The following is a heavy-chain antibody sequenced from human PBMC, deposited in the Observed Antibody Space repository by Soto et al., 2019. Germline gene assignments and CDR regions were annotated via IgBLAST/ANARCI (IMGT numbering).Heavy chain of an antibody. D-gene: IGHD1-7*01. V-gene: IGHV1-18*04. CDR1: GYTFTSYG. CDR3: ARVQLTGTRRLRYWFDP. CDR2: ISAYNGNT. Sequence: QVQLVQSGAEVKKPGASVKVSCKASGYTFTSYGISWVRQAPGQGLEWMGWISAYNGNTNYAQKLQGRVTMTTDTSTSTAYMELRSLRSDDTAVHYCARVQLTGTRRLRYWFDPWGQGTLVTVSS. J-gene: IGHJ5*02.